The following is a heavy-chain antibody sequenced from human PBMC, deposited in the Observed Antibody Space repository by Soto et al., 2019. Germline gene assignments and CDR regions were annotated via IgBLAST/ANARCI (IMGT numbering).Heavy chain of an antibody. CDR1: GFIFSSYT. V-gene: IGHV3-21*01. Sequence: GRSLRLSCAASGFIFSSYTMNWVRQAPGKGLEWVSSISSSSSYIYYADSMKGRFTISRDNAKNSLYLQMNSLRAEDTAVYYCARDRTVTPTRPFDYWGQGTLVTVSS. CDR2: ISSSSSYI. J-gene: IGHJ4*02. D-gene: IGHD4-17*01. CDR3: ARDRTVTPTRPFDY.